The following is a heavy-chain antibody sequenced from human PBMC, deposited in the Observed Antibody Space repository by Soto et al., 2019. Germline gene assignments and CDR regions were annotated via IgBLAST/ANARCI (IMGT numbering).Heavy chain of an antibody. V-gene: IGHV4-31*03. CDR2: IYYSGST. Sequence: SETLSLTCTVSGGSISSGGYYWSWIRQHPGKGLEWIGYIYYSGSTYYNPSLKSRVTISVDTSKNQFSLKLSSVTAADTAVYNCARGRYYYYYMDVWGKGTTVTVSS. CDR1: GGSISSGGYY. CDR3: ARGRYYYYYMDV. J-gene: IGHJ6*03.